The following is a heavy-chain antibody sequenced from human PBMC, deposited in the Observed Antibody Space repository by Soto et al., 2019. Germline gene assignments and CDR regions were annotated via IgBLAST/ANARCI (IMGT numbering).Heavy chain of an antibody. J-gene: IGHJ5*02. D-gene: IGHD3-10*01. V-gene: IGHV4-31*03. Sequence: PSETLSLTCTVSGGSISSGGYYWSWIRQHPGKGLEWIGYIYYSGSTYYNPSLKSRVTISVDTSKNQFSLKLSSVTAADTAVYYCARDVDYGSGSYYKYRWFDPWGQGTLVTVSS. CDR3: ARDVDYGSGSYYKYRWFDP. CDR2: IYYSGST. CDR1: GGSISSGGYY.